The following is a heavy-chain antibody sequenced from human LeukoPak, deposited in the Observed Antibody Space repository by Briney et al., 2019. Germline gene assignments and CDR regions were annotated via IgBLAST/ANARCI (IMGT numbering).Heavy chain of an antibody. Sequence: PGGSLRLSCAASGFTVSSNYMSWVRQAPRKGLGWGSVIYSGGSTYYADSVKGRFTISRDNSTNTLYLQMNSPRAEDTAVYYCARDLGYGDYGTFDYWGQGTLVTVSS. J-gene: IGHJ4*02. CDR1: GFTVSSNY. CDR3: ARDLGYGDYGTFDY. CDR2: IYSGGST. V-gene: IGHV3-66*01. D-gene: IGHD4-17*01.